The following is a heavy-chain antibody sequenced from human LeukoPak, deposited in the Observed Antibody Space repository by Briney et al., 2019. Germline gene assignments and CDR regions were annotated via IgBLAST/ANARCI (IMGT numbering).Heavy chain of an antibody. CDR2: IYTSGST. J-gene: IGHJ6*03. CDR1: GDSISSYY. D-gene: IGHD3-9*01. Sequence: SETLSLTCTVSGDSISSYYWSWIRQPAGKGLEWIGRIYTSGSTNYNPSLKSRVTMSVDTSKNQFSLKLSSVTAADTAVYYCARDTLLTGYYTFYYYYYMDVWGKGTTVTISS. V-gene: IGHV4-4*07. CDR3: ARDTLLTGYYTFYYYYYMDV.